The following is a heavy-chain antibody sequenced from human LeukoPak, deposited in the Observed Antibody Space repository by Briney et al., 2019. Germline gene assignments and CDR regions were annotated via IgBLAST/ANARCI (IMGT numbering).Heavy chain of an antibody. CDR1: GGSLSGYY. J-gene: IGHJ4*02. D-gene: IGHD3-3*01. Sequence: SETLSLTCAVYGGSLSGYYWSWIRQPPGKGLEWIGEINHSGSTNYNPSLKSRVTISVDTSKNQFSLKLSSVTAADTAVYYCARTYDFWSGYWVDYWGQGTLVTVSS. CDR3: ARTYDFWSGYWVDY. V-gene: IGHV4-34*01. CDR2: INHSGST.